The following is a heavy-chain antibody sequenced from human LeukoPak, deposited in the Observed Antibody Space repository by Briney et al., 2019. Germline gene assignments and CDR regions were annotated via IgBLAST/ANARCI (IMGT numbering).Heavy chain of an antibody. D-gene: IGHD2-15*01. CDR3: AKDLSWWAASDS. V-gene: IGHV3-23*01. CDR1: GFTLPGNA. CDR2: VGSDERK. Sequence: DPGGSLRLSCAASGFTLPGNAMSWFRQAPGRGLEWVSGVGSDERKHYADSVRGRFTISRDNPMNTVYLQMNSLRVEDTAVYYCAKDLSWWAASDSWGQGALVTVSS. J-gene: IGHJ5*01.